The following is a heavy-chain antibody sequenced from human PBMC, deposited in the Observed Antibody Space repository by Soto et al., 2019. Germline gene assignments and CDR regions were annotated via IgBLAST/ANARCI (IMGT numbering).Heavy chain of an antibody. CDR3: GRHYSSGWDYFDY. J-gene: IGHJ4*02. V-gene: IGHV4-39*01. CDR2: IYYSGST. D-gene: IGHD6-19*01. Sequence: SETLSLTCSVSGGSISSSSYSWGWIRQPPGKGLEWIGTIYYSGSTHYNPSLEGRVAISADTPNNQLSLRLSSVTAADTAVYYCGRHYSSGWDYFDYWGQGTLVTVSS. CDR1: GGSISSSSYS.